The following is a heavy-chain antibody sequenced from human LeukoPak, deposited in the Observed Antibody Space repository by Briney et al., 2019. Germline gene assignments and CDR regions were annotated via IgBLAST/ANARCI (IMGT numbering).Heavy chain of an antibody. V-gene: IGHV4-39*07. CDR1: GGSISSSSYY. CDR2: IYYSGST. D-gene: IGHD5-12*01. Sequence: PSETLSLTCTVSGGSISSSSYYWGWIRQPPGKGLEWIGSIYYSGSTYYNPSLKSRVTISVDTSKNQFSLKLSSVTAADTAVYYCARDRTGDRYSGYGAMDVWGKGTTVTVSS. CDR3: ARDRTGDRYSGYGAMDV. J-gene: IGHJ6*03.